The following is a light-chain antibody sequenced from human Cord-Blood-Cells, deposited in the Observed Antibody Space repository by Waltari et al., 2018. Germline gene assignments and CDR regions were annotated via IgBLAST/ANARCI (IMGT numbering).Light chain of an antibody. V-gene: IGLV1-36*01. CDR2: YDD. CDR1: SPNIGNNA. J-gene: IGLJ3*02. Sequence: QSVLPQPPSVSEAPRQRVTIPCSGSSPNIGNNAVNWYQQLPGKAPKLLIYYDDLLPSGVSDRFSGSKSGTSASLAISGLQSEDEADYYCAAWDDSLNGPVFGGGTKLTVL. CDR3: AAWDDSLNGPV.